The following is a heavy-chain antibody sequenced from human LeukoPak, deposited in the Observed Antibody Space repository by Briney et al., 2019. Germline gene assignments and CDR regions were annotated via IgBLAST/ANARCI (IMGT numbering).Heavy chain of an antibody. CDR2: IYTSEST. D-gene: IGHD3-16*01. J-gene: IGHJ2*01. CDR3: ARDRGGGWYFDL. CDR1: GGSISSSSYY. Sequence: SETLSLTCTVSGGSISSSSYYWGWIRQPPGKGLEWIGRIYTSESTNYNPSLKSRVTMSVDTSKNQFSLKLSSVTAADTAVYYCARDRGGGWYFDLWGRGTLVTVSS. V-gene: IGHV4-39*07.